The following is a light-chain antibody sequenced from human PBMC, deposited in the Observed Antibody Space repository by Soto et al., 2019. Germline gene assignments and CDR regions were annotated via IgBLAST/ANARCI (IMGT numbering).Light chain of an antibody. J-gene: IGKJ2*01. CDR1: QSVTSNY. Sequence: EIVLTQSPGTLSLSPGERATLSCRASQSVTSNYLAWYQQKPGQAPRLLIYGASSRATGIPDMFSGSGSGTDFTLTIGRLEPEDFAVFYCQQYGSSPYTFGQGTKLEIK. CDR3: QQYGSSPYT. V-gene: IGKV3-20*01. CDR2: GAS.